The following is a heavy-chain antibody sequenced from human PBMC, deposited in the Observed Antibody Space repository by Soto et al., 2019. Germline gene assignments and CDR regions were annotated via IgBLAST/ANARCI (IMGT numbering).Heavy chain of an antibody. J-gene: IGHJ6*02. CDR3: ARKGTDSSSWLHYYYYYGMDV. CDR1: GFTFSSYW. Sequence: PGGSLRLSXAASGFTFSSYWMSWVRQAPGKGLEWVANIKQDGSEKYYVDSVKGRFTISRDNAKNSLYLQMNSLRAEDTAVYYCARKGTDSSSWLHYYYYYGMDVWGQGTTVTVSS. V-gene: IGHV3-7*01. CDR2: IKQDGSEK. D-gene: IGHD6-6*01.